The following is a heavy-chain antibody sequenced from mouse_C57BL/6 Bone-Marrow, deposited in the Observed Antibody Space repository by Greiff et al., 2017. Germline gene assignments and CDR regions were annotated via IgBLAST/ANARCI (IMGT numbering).Heavy chain of an antibody. D-gene: IGHD1-1*01. CDR3: AREGGSSSFDY. Sequence: VQVVESGGGLVKPGGSLKLSCAASGFTFSSYAMSWVRQTPEKRLEWVATISDGGSYTYYPDNVKGRFTISRDNAKNNLYLQMSHLKSEDTAMYYCAREGGSSSFDYWGQGTTLTVSS. V-gene: IGHV5-4*01. CDR2: ISDGGSYT. CDR1: GFTFSSYA. J-gene: IGHJ2*01.